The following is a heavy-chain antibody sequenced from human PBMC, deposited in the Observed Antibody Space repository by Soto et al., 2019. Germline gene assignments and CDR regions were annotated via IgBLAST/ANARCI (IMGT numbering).Heavy chain of an antibody. Sequence: GSLRLSCAAPGFTFIAYAMHWVRQAPGKGLEWVAVISYDGSNKYYADSVKGRFTISRDNSKNTLYLQMNSLRAEDTAVYYCARGQRYSYGSGFDYWGQGTLVTVSS. CDR2: ISYDGSNK. V-gene: IGHV3-30-3*01. D-gene: IGHD5-18*01. CDR1: GFTFIAYA. J-gene: IGHJ4*02. CDR3: ARGQRYSYGSGFDY.